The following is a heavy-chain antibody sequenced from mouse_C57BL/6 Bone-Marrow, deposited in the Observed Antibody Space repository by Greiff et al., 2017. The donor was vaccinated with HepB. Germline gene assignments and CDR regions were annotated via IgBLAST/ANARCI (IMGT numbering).Heavy chain of an antibody. V-gene: IGHV1-76*01. CDR1: GYTFTDYY. CDR2: IYPGSGNT. CDR3: ARTYYYGSSYFDY. D-gene: IGHD1-1*01. Sequence: QVQLQQSGAELVRPGASVKLSCKASGYTFTDYYINWVKQRPGQGLEWIARIYPGSGNTYYNEKFKGKATLTAEKSSSTAYMQLSSLTSEDSAVYFCARTYYYGSSYFDYWGQGTTLTVSS. J-gene: IGHJ2*01.